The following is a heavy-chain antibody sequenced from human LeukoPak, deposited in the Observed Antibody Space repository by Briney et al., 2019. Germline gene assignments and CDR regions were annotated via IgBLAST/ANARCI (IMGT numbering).Heavy chain of an antibody. D-gene: IGHD5-12*01. J-gene: IGHJ6*03. CDR3: ARDHPTGYLRSYYYYMDV. V-gene: IGHV4-59*12. CDR2: IYYSGST. Sequence: PSETLSLTCTVSGGSISSYYWSWIRQHPGEGLEWIGYIYYSGSTNYNPSLKSRVTISVDTSKNQFSLKLSSVTAADTAVYYCARDHPTGYLRSYYYYMDVWGKGTTVTVSS. CDR1: GGSISSYY.